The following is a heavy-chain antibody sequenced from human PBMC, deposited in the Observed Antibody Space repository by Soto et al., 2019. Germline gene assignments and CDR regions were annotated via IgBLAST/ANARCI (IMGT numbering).Heavy chain of an antibody. V-gene: IGHV4-59*01. J-gene: IGHJ5*02. CDR1: GGSISKSY. CDR2: IHYSGST. Sequence: SETLSLTCIVSGGSISKSYWSWIRQPPGKGLEWIGYIHYSGSTNYNPTLKIRVTISIDTSKILFSLKLSFVPAADTAVFYCASTSDYYDSSGYSWFDPWGQGTLVTVSS. D-gene: IGHD3-22*01. CDR3: ASTSDYYDSSGYSWFDP.